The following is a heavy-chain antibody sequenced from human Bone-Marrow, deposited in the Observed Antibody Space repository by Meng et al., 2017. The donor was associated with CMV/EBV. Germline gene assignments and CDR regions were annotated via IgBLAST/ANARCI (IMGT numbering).Heavy chain of an antibody. CDR1: GFTFSSYE. J-gene: IGHJ4*02. CDR3: ARDPVPGMITFGGVIARSKVFDY. CDR2: ISSSGSTI. V-gene: IGHV3-48*03. D-gene: IGHD3-16*02. Sequence: GESLKISCAASGFTFSSYEMNWVRQAPGKGLEWVSYISSSGSTIYYADSVKGRFTISRDNAKNSLYLQMNSLRAEDTAVYYCARDPVPGMITFGGVIARSKVFDYWGQGTLVTVYS.